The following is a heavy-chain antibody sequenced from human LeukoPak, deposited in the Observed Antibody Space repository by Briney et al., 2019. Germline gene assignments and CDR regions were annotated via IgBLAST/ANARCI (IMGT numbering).Heavy chain of an antibody. J-gene: IGHJ4*02. CDR2: INIGNGNT. Sequence: ASVKVSCKASGYAFINHAIHWVRQAPGQRLEWMGWINIGNGNTKYSQNFQGRITITRDTSATTAYMDLSSLRSEDTAMYYCARRLGRSFDYWGQGTLVTVSS. CDR3: ARRLGRSFDY. CDR1: GYAFINHA. V-gene: IGHV1-3*04. D-gene: IGHD2-21*01.